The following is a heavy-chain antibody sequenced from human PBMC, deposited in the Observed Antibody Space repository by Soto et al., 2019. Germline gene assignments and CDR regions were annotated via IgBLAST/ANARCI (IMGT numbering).Heavy chain of an antibody. D-gene: IGHD3-16*01. CDR2: ISPINGNT. J-gene: IGHJ5*02. V-gene: IGHV1-18*01. Sequence: QVQLVQSGAVVKKPGASVKVSCKASGYVFTSDVITWVRQAPGQGLEWMGWISPINGNTNYAQKFEGRVTMNKETSTSTAYMELRSLRSDDTAVYYCAKGGGQYDWLDPWGQGTLVTVSS. CDR3: AKGGGQYDWLDP. CDR1: GYVFTSDV.